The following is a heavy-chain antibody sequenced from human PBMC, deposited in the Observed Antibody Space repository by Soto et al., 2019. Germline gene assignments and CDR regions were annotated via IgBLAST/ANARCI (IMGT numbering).Heavy chain of an antibody. CDR2: MSPKSGVT. D-gene: IGHD3-3*01. V-gene: IGHV1-2*02. Sequence: QVQLVQSGAEVKKPGASVKVSCKASGYNFVDYFIHWMRQAPGQGLECLGWMSPKSGVTNYLQKFQGRVTTTRETSTNPASMELSMLSSADTAFSFCARENWSHVDWGQVTLGSVSP. J-gene: IGHJ4*02. CDR1: GYNFVDYF. CDR3: ARENWSHVD.